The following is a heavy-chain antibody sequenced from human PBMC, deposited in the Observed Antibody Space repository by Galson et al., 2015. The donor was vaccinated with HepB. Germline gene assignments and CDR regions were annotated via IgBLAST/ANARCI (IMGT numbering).Heavy chain of an antibody. D-gene: IGHD2-2*01. J-gene: IGHJ4*02. CDR2: ISSSSSYI. V-gene: IGHV3-21*01. CDR1: GFTFSSYS. Sequence: SLRLSCAASGFTFSSYSMNWVRQAPGKGLEWVSSISSSSSYIYYADSVKGRFTISRDNAKNSLYLQMNSLRAEDTAVYYCARDWAYCSSTSCHLDYWGQGTLVTVSS. CDR3: ARDWAYCSSTSCHLDY.